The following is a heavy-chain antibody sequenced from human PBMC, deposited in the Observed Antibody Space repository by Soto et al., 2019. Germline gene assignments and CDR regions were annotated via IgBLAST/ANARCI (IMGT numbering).Heavy chain of an antibody. CDR1: GFTFSSYG. J-gene: IGHJ6*02. CDR2: IWYDGSNK. CDR3: AREYSGSYYRYYYYGMDV. Sequence: QVQLVESGGGVVQPGRSLRLSCAASGFTFSSYGMHWVRQDPGKGLEWVAVIWYDGSNKYYADSVKGRFTISRDNSKNTLYLQMNSLRAEDTAVYYCAREYSGSYYRYYYYGMDVWGQGTTVTVSS. V-gene: IGHV3-33*01. D-gene: IGHD1-26*01.